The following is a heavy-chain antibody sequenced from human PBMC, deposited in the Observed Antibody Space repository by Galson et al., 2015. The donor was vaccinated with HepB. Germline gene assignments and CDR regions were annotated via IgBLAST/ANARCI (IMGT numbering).Heavy chain of an antibody. CDR2: IYYSGST. Sequence: TLSLTCTVSGGSISSGGYYWSWIRQHPGTGLEWIGYIYYSGSTYYNPSLKSRVTISVDTSKNQFSLKLSSVTAADTAVYYCARGAPMVRGVIGWFDPWGQGTLVTVSS. D-gene: IGHD3-10*01. V-gene: IGHV4-31*03. CDR1: GGSISSGGYY. CDR3: ARGAPMVRGVIGWFDP. J-gene: IGHJ5*02.